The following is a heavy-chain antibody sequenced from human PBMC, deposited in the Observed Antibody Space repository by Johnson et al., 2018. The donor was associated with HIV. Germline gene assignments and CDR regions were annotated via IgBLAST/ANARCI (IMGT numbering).Heavy chain of an antibody. Sequence: VQLVESGGGLVQPGGSLRLSCAASGFTFSSYWMSWVRQAPGKGLEWVANIKQDGSEKYYVDSVKGRITISSDNAKNSLYLQMNSLRAEDTAVYYCARDQWMAGDAVDIWGQGTVVTVSS. D-gene: IGHD5-24*01. CDR1: GFTFSSYW. J-gene: IGHJ3*02. CDR3: ARDQWMAGDAVDI. V-gene: IGHV3-7*01. CDR2: IKQDGSEK.